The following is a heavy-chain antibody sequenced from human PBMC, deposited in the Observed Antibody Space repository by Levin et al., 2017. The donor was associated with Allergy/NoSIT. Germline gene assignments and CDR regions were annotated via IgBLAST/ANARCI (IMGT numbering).Heavy chain of an antibody. CDR1: GFTFSIYD. CDR2: IGVRGDT. D-gene: IGHD6-19*01. J-gene: IGHJ4*02. Sequence: AGGSLRLSCAASGFTFSIYDFNWVRQGTGKGLEWVSAIGVRGDTYYSDSVKGRFTISRENAKNSLYLQMNSLRAGDTTVSFCVRERWGVEKRDARGWHELDYWGQGNLVTVAS. CDR3: VRERWGVEKRDARGWHELDY. V-gene: IGHV3-13*01.